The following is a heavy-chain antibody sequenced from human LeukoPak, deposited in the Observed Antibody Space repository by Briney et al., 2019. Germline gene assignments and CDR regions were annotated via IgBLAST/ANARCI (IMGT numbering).Heavy chain of an antibody. Sequence: GGSLRLSCAASGFTVSSNYMSWVRQAPGKGLEWVSVIYSGGSTYYADSVKGRFTISRDNSKNTLYLQMNSLRAEDTAVYYCAKSRRSGSYYNLLDYWGQGTLVTVSS. CDR3: AKSRRSGSYYNLLDY. CDR2: IYSGGST. CDR1: GFTVSSNY. D-gene: IGHD3-10*01. V-gene: IGHV3-53*01. J-gene: IGHJ4*02.